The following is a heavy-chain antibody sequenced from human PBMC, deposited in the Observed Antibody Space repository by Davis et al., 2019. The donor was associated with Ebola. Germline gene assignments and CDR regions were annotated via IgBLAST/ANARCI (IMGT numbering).Heavy chain of an antibody. CDR2: ISYDGRNK. Sequence: PGGSLRLSCAASGFTFSRHGMHWVRQAPGKGLEWVALISYDGRNKYYADSVKGRFTISRDNSMDTLYLQMNSLRPEDTAVYYCARDSLVGSGTYLDALDIWGQGTMVTVSS. CDR1: GFTFSRHG. CDR3: ARDSLVGSGTYLDALDI. J-gene: IGHJ3*02. D-gene: IGHD1-26*01. V-gene: IGHV3-30*03.